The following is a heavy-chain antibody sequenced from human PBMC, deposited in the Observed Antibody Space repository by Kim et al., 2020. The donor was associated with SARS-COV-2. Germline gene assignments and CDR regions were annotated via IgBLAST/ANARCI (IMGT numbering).Heavy chain of an antibody. Sequence: YAQKLQGRVTMTTDTSTSTAYMELRSLRSDDTAVYYCARLYGDYVSSFDYWGQGTLVTVSS. J-gene: IGHJ4*02. D-gene: IGHD4-17*01. V-gene: IGHV1-18*01. CDR3: ARLYGDYVSSFDY.